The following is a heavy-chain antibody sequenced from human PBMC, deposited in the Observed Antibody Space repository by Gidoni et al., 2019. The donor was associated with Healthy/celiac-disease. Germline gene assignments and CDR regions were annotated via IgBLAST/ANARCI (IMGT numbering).Heavy chain of an antibody. CDR2: IDPSDSYT. CDR1: GYSFPRYW. Sequence: EVQLVQSGAEVKKTGASLRISFKGSGYSFPRYWISWVRQMPGKGLEWMGRIDPSDSYTNDSPSFQGHVTISADKSISTAYLQWSSLKASDTAMYYCASWRRDYYDSSGYYYYDYWGQGTLVTVSS. J-gene: IGHJ4*02. CDR3: ASWRRDYYDSSGYYYYDY. V-gene: IGHV5-10-1*03. D-gene: IGHD3-22*01.